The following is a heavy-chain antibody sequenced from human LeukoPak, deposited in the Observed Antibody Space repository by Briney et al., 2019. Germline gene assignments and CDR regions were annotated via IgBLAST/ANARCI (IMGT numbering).Heavy chain of an antibody. V-gene: IGHV4-30-4*01. CDR3: ARGKDYDSSGSV. D-gene: IGHD3-22*01. Sequence: SETLSLTCTVSGGSISSGDYYWSWIRQPPGKGLEWIGYIYYSGSTYYNPSLKSRVTISVDTSKNQFSLKLSSVTAADTAVYYCARGKDYDSSGSVWGQGTLVTVSS. CDR2: IYYSGST. J-gene: IGHJ4*02. CDR1: GGSISSGDYY.